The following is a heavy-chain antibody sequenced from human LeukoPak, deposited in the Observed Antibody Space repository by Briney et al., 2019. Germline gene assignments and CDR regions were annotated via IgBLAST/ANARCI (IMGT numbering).Heavy chain of an antibody. CDR1: GFTFRKYW. J-gene: IGHJ4*02. D-gene: IGHD1-7*01. Sequence: EGSLRLSCAASGFTFRKYWLHWVRQAPGKGLEWVSAISGSGGSTYYADSVKGRFTISRDNSKNTLYLQMNSLRAEDTAVYYCAKVKGLELPITAFDYWGQGTLVTVSS. CDR3: AKVKGLELPITAFDY. V-gene: IGHV3-23*01. CDR2: ISGSGGST.